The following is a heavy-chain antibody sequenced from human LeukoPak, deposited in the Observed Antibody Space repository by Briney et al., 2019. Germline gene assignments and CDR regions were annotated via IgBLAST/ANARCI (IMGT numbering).Heavy chain of an antibody. CDR1: GGSISSHY. V-gene: IGHV4-59*11. CDR3: ARGRSEAPYYYYYMDV. J-gene: IGHJ6*03. CDR2: IYYSGST. Sequence: PSETLSLTCTVFGGSISSHYWSWIRQPPGKGLEWIGYIYYSGSTNYNPSLKSRVTISVDTSKNQFSLKLSSVTAADTAVYYCARGRSEAPYYYYYMDVWGKGTTVTVSS. D-gene: IGHD1-26*01.